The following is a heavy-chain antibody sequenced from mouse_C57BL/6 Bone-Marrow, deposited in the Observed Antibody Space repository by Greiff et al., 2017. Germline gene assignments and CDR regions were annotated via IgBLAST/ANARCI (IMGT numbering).Heavy chain of an antibody. V-gene: IGHV1-42*01. CDR2: INPSTGGT. D-gene: IGHD2-4*01. CDR3: ARTYDYEH. Sequence: EVQLKESGPELVKPGASVKISCKASGYSFTGYYMNWVKQSPEKSLEWIGEINPSTGGTTYNQKFKAKATLTVDKSSSTAYMQLKSLTSEDSAVYYCARTYDYEHWGQGTLVTVSA. CDR1: GYSFTGYY. J-gene: IGHJ3*01.